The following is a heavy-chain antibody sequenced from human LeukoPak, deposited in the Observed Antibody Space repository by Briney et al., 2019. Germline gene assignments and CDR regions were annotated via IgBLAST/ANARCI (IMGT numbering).Heavy chain of an antibody. CDR3: ARVGETIAAAEFHMDY. CDR2: INSDGSST. J-gene: IGHJ4*02. D-gene: IGHD6-13*01. CDR1: GFTFSSYW. Sequence: GGSLRLSCAASGFTFSSYWMHWVRQAPGKGLVWVSRINSDGSSTSYADSVKGRFTISRDNAKNTLYLQMNSLRAEDTAVYYCARVGETIAAAEFHMDYWGQGTLVTVSS. V-gene: IGHV3-74*01.